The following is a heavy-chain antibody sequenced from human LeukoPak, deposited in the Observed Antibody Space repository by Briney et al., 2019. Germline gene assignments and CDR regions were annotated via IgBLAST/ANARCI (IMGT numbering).Heavy chain of an antibody. V-gene: IGHV1-2*02. J-gene: IGHJ3*01. CDR3: ARAVEASALDV. CDR2: INPDTGVA. CDR1: GYTFADYS. Sequence: GASVKVSCKASGYTFADYSIHWVRQAPGQGLECMGWINPDTGVAAHKPTFQGRVTMTRDTSITTIYMELGSLTSDDTAIYYCARAVEASALDVWGQGTMVTVSS.